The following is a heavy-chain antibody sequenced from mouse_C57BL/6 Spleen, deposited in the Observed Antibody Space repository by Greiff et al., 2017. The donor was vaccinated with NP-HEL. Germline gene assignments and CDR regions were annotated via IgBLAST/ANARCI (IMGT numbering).Heavy chain of an antibody. Sequence: EVKLMESGPGLAKPSQTLSLTCSVTGYSITSDYWNWIRKFPGNKLEYMGYISYSGSTYYNPSLKSRISITRDTSKNQYYLQLNSVTTEDTATYYCARYRAYYSNYGYFDVWGTGTTVTVSS. D-gene: IGHD2-5*01. V-gene: IGHV3-8*01. CDR3: ARYRAYYSNYGYFDV. J-gene: IGHJ1*03. CDR2: ISYSGST. CDR1: GYSITSDY.